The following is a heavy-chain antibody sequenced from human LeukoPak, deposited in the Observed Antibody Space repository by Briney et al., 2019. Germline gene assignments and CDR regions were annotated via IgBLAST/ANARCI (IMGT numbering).Heavy chain of an antibody. CDR2: ISSSSSYI. Sequence: GGSLRLSCAASGFTFSSYSMNWVRQAPGKGLEWVSSISSSSSYIYYADSVKGRFTISRDNAKNSLYLQMNSLRAEDAAVYYCARVDTAMVWPDYWGQGTLVTVSS. V-gene: IGHV3-21*01. CDR1: GFTFSSYS. J-gene: IGHJ4*02. CDR3: ARVDTAMVWPDY. D-gene: IGHD5-18*01.